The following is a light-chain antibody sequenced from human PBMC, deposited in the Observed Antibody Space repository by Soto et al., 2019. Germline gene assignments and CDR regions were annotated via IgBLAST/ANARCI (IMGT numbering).Light chain of an antibody. Sequence: EIALTQSPGTLSLSPGERATPSCRASQSVSSSYLAWYQQKPGQAPRLLIYGASSRATGIPDRFSGSGSGTDFTLTISRLEPGDFAVYYCQHFGGTTFTFGQGTRLEIK. CDR3: QHFGGTTFT. J-gene: IGKJ5*01. CDR2: GAS. CDR1: QSVSSSY. V-gene: IGKV3-20*01.